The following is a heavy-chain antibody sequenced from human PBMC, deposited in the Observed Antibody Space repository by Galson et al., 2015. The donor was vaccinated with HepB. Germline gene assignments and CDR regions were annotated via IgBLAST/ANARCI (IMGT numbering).Heavy chain of an antibody. CDR1: GFTFSSYG. Sequence: SLRLSCAASGFTFSSYGMHWVRQAPGKGLEWVAFIRYDGSNKYYADSVKGRFTISRDNSKNTLYLQMNSLRAEDTAVYYCAKDPHDYGDYEVWYYFDYWGQGTLVTVSS. CDR2: IRYDGSNK. D-gene: IGHD4-17*01. CDR3: AKDPHDYGDYEVWYYFDY. J-gene: IGHJ4*02. V-gene: IGHV3-30*02.